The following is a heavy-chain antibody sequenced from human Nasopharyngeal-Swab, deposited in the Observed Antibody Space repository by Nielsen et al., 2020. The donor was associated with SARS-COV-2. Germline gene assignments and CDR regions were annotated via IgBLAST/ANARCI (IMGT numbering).Heavy chain of an antibody. V-gene: IGHV1-3*01. D-gene: IGHD6-13*01. CDR3: ARGIAAAGTLDY. Sequence: ASVKVSCKASGYTFTSFATHWVRQAPGQRLEWMGWINGGNGNTKYSQKFQGRVTFTRDTSASTAYMELSSLRSEDTAVYYCARGIAAAGTLDYWGQGTLVTVSS. J-gene: IGHJ4*02. CDR2: INGGNGNT. CDR1: GYTFTSFA.